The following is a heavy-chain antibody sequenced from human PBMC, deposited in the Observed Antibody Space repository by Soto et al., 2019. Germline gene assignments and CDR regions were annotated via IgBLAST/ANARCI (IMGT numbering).Heavy chain of an antibody. V-gene: IGHV4-30-4*01. D-gene: IGHD4-17*01. CDR2: IYYSGST. J-gene: IGHJ4*02. Sequence: SETLSLTCTVSGGSISSGDYYWSWIRQPPGKGLEWIGYIYYSGSTYYNPSLKSRVTISVDRPKNQFSLKLSSVTAADTAVYYCARAMTTVTTIDYWGQGTLVTVSS. CDR3: ARAMTTVTTIDY. CDR1: GGSISSGDYY.